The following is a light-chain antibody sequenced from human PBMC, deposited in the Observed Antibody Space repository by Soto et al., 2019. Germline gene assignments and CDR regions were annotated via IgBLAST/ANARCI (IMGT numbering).Light chain of an antibody. J-gene: IGLJ1*01. CDR3: CSYAGTYTYV. V-gene: IGLV2-11*01. CDR2: DVS. Sequence: QSALTQPRSVSGSPGQSVTISCTGTSSDVDGYNYVSWYQQHPGKAPKLMIYDVSKRPSGVPDRFSGSKSGNTASQTISGLQAEDEADYYCCSYAGTYTYVFGTGTKLTVL. CDR1: SSDVDGYNY.